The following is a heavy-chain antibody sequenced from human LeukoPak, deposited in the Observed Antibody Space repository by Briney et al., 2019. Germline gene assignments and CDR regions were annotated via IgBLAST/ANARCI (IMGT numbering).Heavy chain of an antibody. Sequence: ASVKVSCKASGYTFTSYDINWVRQATGQGLEWMGIINPRGGSTSYAQKFQGRVTMTRDTSTSTVYMELSSLRSEDTAVYYCARVYYHDSSDYYFPPDYWGQGTLVTVSS. CDR1: GYTFTSYD. J-gene: IGHJ4*02. V-gene: IGHV1-46*01. D-gene: IGHD3-22*01. CDR2: INPRGGST. CDR3: ARVYYHDSSDYYFPPDY.